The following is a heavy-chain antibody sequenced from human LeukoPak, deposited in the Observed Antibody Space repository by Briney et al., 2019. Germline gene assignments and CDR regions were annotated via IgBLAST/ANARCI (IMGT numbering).Heavy chain of an antibody. D-gene: IGHD4/OR15-4a*01. V-gene: IGHV3-23*01. CDR1: GFIFRNYA. CDR2: ISDNGGGT. CDR3: AKESGALGAPLYDY. J-gene: IGHJ4*02. Sequence: GGSLRLSCVASGFIFRNYAMSWVRQAPGEGLEWVSGISDNGGGTYYADSLKGRFTISRDNSKNMLYLQMNSLRAEDTAVYYCAKESGALGAPLYDYWGRGILVTASS.